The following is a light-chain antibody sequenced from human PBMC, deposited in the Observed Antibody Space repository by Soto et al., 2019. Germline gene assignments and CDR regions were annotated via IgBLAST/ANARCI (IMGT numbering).Light chain of an antibody. J-gene: IGKJ1*01. Sequence: EIPMTQSPPTLSASLGDRVTLTCRASQPISSWLAWYNQKPGKAPKLLIYDDSNLESGVPPRFSGSGYGNDGTLEISSMQPEEAATDYGIQEINYQWTVGQGTQVDIK. V-gene: IGKV1-5*01. CDR1: QPISSW. CDR3: IQEINYQWT. CDR2: DDS.